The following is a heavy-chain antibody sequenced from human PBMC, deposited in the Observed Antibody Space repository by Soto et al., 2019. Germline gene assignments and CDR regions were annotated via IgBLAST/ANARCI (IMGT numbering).Heavy chain of an antibody. J-gene: IGHJ4*02. V-gene: IGHV1-69*13. CDR2: IIPIFGTV. Sequence: SVKVSCKASGGTFSSYAISWVRQAPGQGLEWMGGIIPIFGTVNYVQKLQGRVTITADESTSTAYMELSSLRSEDTAVYYCARLYDSSGWYYLDYWGQETLVTVSS. CDR3: ARLYDSSGWYYLDY. D-gene: IGHD3-22*01. CDR1: GGTFSSYA.